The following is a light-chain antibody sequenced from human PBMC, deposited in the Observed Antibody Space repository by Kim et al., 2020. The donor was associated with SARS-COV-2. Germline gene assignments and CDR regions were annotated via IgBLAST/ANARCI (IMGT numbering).Light chain of an antibody. CDR1: HRISTY. J-gene: IGKJ3*01. CDR3: QQNYITPFT. V-gene: IGKV1-39*01. Sequence: ASIGDRVTITCRSIHRISTYLSWYQQKPGKAPELLIYAAFSLQSGVPSRFSGSGSVTDFTLTINSLHPEDFTTYYCQQNYITPFTFGPGTKVDIK. CDR2: AAF.